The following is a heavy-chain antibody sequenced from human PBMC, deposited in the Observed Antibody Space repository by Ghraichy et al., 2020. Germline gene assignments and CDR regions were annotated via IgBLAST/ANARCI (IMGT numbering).Heavy chain of an antibody. D-gene: IGHD3-22*01. Sequence: SETLSLTCTVSGGSISSYYWSWIRQPPGKGLEWIGYIYYSGSTNYNPSLKSRVTISVDTSKNQFSLKLSSVTAADTAVYYCARVGQTSYDSSGYWYYYYYGMDAWGQGTTGTVSS. CDR3: ARVGQTSYDSSGYWYYYYYGMDA. V-gene: IGHV4-59*01. CDR2: IYYSGST. J-gene: IGHJ6*02. CDR1: GGSISSYY.